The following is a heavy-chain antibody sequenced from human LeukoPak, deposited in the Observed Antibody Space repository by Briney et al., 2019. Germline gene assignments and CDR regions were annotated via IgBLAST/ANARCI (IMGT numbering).Heavy chain of an antibody. V-gene: IGHV4-39*01. Sequence: SETLSLTCTVSGGSISSSTYYWGWIRRPPGKGLEWIGSIYYSGTTYYNRYLKSRVTVSVDTSKNQFSLNLSSVTAADTAVYYCVRGSTLRHYQYWGQGTLVTVSS. CDR2: IYYSGTT. D-gene: IGHD3-16*01. CDR1: GGSISSSTYY. CDR3: VRGSTLRHYQY. J-gene: IGHJ4*02.